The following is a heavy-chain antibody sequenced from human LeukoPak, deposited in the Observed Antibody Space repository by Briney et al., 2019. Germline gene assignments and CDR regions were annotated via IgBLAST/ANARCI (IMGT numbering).Heavy chain of an antibody. Sequence: GGSLRLSCAASGFTFTHAWMTWVRQAPGKGLEWVGHIKSKADGETTDYAAPVTGRFFMSRDDSKATLYLQMNYLETEDTAVYYCTTDLGITMIRGVIVSWGQGTLVTVSS. CDR1: GFTFTHAW. D-gene: IGHD3-10*01. J-gene: IGHJ4*02. CDR3: TTDLGITMIRGVIVS. CDR2: IKSKADGETT. V-gene: IGHV3-15*01.